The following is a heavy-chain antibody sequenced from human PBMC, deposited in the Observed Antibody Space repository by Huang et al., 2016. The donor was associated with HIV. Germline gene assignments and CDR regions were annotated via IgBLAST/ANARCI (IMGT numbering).Heavy chain of an antibody. D-gene: IGHD3-22*01. J-gene: IGHJ4*02. CDR1: GYTFSTYS. Sequence: EVQLVESGGGLAQPGGSLRLSCVASGYTFSTYSMNWVRQAPGKGLEWVSYIRKASGATSYAGSVKGRFTFSRDNVKNSLYLQMNRLRVEDTAMYYCVRDSSSGLQLRYWGQGALVIVS. CDR3: VRDSSSGLQLRY. V-gene: IGHV3-48*01. CDR2: IRKASGAT.